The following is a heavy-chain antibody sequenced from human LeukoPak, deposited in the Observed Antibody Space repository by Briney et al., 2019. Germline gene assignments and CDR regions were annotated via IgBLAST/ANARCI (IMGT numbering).Heavy chain of an antibody. CDR2: INPSGGST. D-gene: IGHD3-22*01. CDR3: ARVAASGYYPEYFQH. CDR1: GYTFTSYY. Sequence: ASVKVSCKASGYTFTSYYMHWVRQAPGQGLEWMGIINPSGGSTSYAQKFQGRVTMTRDMSTSTVYMELSSPRSEDTAVYYCARVAASGYYPEYFQHWGQGTLVTVSS. J-gene: IGHJ1*01. V-gene: IGHV1-46*01.